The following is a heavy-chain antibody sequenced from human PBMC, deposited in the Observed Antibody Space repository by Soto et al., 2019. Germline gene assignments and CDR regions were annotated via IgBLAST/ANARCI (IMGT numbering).Heavy chain of an antibody. CDR2: ISAYNGNT. Sequence: ASVKVSCKASGYTFSRYGIMWVRQAPGQGLEWMGWISAYNGNTNSAKKLRGRLTMTTDASTTTAYMELRSLRSDDTAIYYCARDQGFRVVINSNWFDPWGQGTLVTVSS. J-gene: IGHJ5*02. V-gene: IGHV1-18*01. D-gene: IGHD2-21*01. CDR1: GYTFSRYG. CDR3: ARDQGFRVVINSNWFDP.